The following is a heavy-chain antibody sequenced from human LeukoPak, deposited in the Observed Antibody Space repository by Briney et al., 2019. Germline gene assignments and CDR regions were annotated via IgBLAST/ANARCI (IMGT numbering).Heavy chain of an antibody. Sequence: SATLSLTCAVDGGSVSGYYWSWIRRPPGEGLEWVGEINHSGSTNYNPALKSLVTISVDTSKNQFSLKLSSVTAADTAVYYCARDYGDYAHAFDIWGQGTMVTVSS. D-gene: IGHD4-17*01. V-gene: IGHV4-34*01. CDR3: ARDYGDYAHAFDI. CDR2: INHSGST. J-gene: IGHJ3*02. CDR1: GGSVSGYY.